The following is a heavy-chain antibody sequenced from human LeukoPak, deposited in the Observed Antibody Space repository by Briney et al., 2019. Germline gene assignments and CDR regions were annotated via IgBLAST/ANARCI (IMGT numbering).Heavy chain of an antibody. V-gene: IGHV3-11*01. Sequence: GGSLGLSCAASGFTFSDYYMSWIRQAPGKGLEWVSYISSSGSTIYYADSVKGRFTISRDNAKNSLYLQMNSLRAEDTAVYYCARDRVDTAMVDVWGQGTLVTVSS. CDR3: ARDRVDTAMVDV. J-gene: IGHJ4*02. CDR1: GFTFSDYY. CDR2: ISSSGSTI. D-gene: IGHD5-18*01.